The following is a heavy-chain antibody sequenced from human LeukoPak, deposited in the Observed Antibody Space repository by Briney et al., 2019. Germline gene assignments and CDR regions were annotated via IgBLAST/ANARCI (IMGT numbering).Heavy chain of an antibody. CDR1: GFTFINYA. D-gene: IGHD5-24*01. Sequence: GGSLRLSCAASGFTFINYAMSWVRQAPGNGLEWVSSVSGSGDSTCYADSVKGRFTISRDNSKNTLYLQMNSLRAEGTAVYYCAKVFGPTLRDGHISNWGQGTLVTVSS. J-gene: IGHJ4*02. CDR3: AKVFGPTLRDGHISN. V-gene: IGHV3-23*01. CDR2: VSGSGDST.